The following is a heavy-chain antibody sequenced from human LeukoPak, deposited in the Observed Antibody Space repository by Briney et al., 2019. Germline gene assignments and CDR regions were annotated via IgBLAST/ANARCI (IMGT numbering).Heavy chain of an antibody. Sequence: GGSLRLSCAASGFTFTSYSMNWVRQAPGKGLEWVSSISSSSSYIYYADSVKGRFTISRDNAKNSLYLQMNSLRAEDTAVYYCARQANCGGDCYSFDPWGQGTLVTVSS. V-gene: IGHV3-21*01. CDR2: ISSSSSYI. CDR1: GFTFTSYS. D-gene: IGHD2-21*01. CDR3: ARQANCGGDCYSFDP. J-gene: IGHJ5*02.